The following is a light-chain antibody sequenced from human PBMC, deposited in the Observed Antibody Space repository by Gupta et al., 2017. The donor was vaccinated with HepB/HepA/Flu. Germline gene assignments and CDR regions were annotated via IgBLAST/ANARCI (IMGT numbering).Light chain of an antibody. CDR2: DVI. Sequence: QSALTQPASVSGSPGQSITISCTGTRSDVGSYNLVSWYQQHPGKAPKLMIYDVIKRPSGVSNRFSGSKSGNTASLTISGLQAEDEANYYCCSDEGSSTLVFGGGTKLTVL. J-gene: IGLJ2*01. CDR3: CSDEGSSTLV. CDR1: RSDVGSYNL. V-gene: IGLV2-23*02.